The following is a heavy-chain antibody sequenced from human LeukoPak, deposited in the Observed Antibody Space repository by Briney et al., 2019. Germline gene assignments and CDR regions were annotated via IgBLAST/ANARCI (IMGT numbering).Heavy chain of an antibody. Sequence: GGSLRLSCAASGFTFNNYGMHWVREAPGKGLEWVAVISHDGSNKYYADSVKGRFTISRDNSKHTLYLQMDSLRVEDTAVYYCARWLYSGKYWTGKDYFDYWGQGTLVTVSS. D-gene: IGHD1-26*01. J-gene: IGHJ4*02. CDR2: ISHDGSNK. V-gene: IGHV3-30*03. CDR3: ARWLYSGKYWTGKDYFDY. CDR1: GFTFNNYG.